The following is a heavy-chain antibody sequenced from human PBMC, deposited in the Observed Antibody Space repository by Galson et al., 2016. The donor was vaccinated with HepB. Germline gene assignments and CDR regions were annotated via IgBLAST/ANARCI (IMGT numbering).Heavy chain of an antibody. CDR2: IPYDGSIT. J-gene: IGHJ4*02. Sequence: SLRLSCAASGFTFNTFAMHWVRQAPGKGLEWLAFIPYDGSITYYADSVKGRFSISRDNSKDTLYLQVNSLIAEDTAVYYCARDRSPSYCRGGSCYYYLDYWGQGTLVTVSS. CDR3: ARDRSPSYCRGGSCYYYLDY. D-gene: IGHD2-15*01. CDR1: GFTFNTFA. V-gene: IGHV3-30-3*01.